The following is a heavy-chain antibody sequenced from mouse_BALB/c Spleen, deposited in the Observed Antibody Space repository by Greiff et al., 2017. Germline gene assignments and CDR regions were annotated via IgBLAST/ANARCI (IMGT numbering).Heavy chain of an antibody. D-gene: IGHD1-2*01. J-gene: IGHJ4*01. V-gene: IGHV1-7*01. Sequence: VKLMESGAELAKPGASVKMSCKASGYTFTSYWMHWVKQRPGQGLEWIGYINPSTGYTEYNQKFKDQATLTADKSSSTAYMQLSSLTSEDSAVYYCARWGFITTATGAMDYWGQGTSVTVSS. CDR2: INPSTGYT. CDR1: GYTFTSYW. CDR3: ARWGFITTATGAMDY.